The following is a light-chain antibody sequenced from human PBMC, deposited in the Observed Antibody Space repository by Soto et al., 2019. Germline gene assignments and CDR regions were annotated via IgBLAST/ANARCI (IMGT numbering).Light chain of an antibody. Sequence: QSALTQPASVSGSPGQSFTISCTGTSSDVGAYHSVSWYQQHPDKAPKLIIFDVSNRPSGVSDRFSGSKSGNTASLTISGLQAEDEADYYCTSFTDTGTVIFGGGTKLTVL. CDR2: DVS. V-gene: IGLV2-14*03. CDR1: SSDVGAYHS. J-gene: IGLJ2*01. CDR3: TSFTDTGTVI.